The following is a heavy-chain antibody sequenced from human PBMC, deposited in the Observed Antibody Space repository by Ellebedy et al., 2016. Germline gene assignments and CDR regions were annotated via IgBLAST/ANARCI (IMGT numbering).Heavy chain of an antibody. CDR2: IYYSGST. J-gene: IGHJ4*02. V-gene: IGHV4-39*07. CDR1: GGSISSSSYY. Sequence: SETLSLTCTVSGGSISSSSYYWGWIRQPPGKGLEWIGSIYYSGSTYYNPSLKSRVTISVDTSKNQCSLKLSSVTAADTAVDYCARNRSSGWYAAPDYWGQGTLVTVSS. D-gene: IGHD6-19*01. CDR3: ARNRSSGWYAAPDY.